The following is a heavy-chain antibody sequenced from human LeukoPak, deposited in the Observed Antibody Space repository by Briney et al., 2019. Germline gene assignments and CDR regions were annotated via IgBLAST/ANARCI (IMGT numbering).Heavy chain of an antibody. CDR2: ISYDGSNK. CDR3: AKNGGRASYYYDSSGYYPLYY. J-gene: IGHJ4*02. CDR1: GFTFSSSG. Sequence: PGGSLRLSCAASGFTFSSSGMHWVRQAPGKGLEWVEVISYDGSNKYYADSVKGRFTISRDNSKNTLYLQMNSLRAEDTAVYYCAKNGGRASYYYDSSGYYPLYYWGQGTLVTVSS. V-gene: IGHV3-30*18. D-gene: IGHD3-22*01.